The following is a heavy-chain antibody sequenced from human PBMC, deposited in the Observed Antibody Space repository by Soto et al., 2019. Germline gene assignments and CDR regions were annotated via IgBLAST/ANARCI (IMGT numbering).Heavy chain of an antibody. CDR2: IIPIFGTA. D-gene: IGHD2-2*01. CDR1: GGTFSSYA. J-gene: IGHJ6*02. CDR3: ARAKYQLYYYYGMDV. Sequence: ASVKVSCKASGGTFSSYAISWVRQAPGQGLGWMGGIIPIFGTANYAQKFQGRVTITADESTSTAYMELSSLRSEDTAVYYCARAKYQLYYYYGMDVWGQGTTVTVSS. V-gene: IGHV1-69*13.